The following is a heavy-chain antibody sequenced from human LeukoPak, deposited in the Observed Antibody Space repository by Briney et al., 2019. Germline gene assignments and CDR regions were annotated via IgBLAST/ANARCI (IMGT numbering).Heavy chain of an antibody. J-gene: IGHJ5*02. Sequence: SETLSLTCAVYGGSFSGYYWSWIRQPPGKGLEWIGEINHSGSTNYNPSLKSRVAISVDTSKNQFSLKLSSVTAADTAVYYCATYIVVVPAASIRFDPWGQGTLVTVSS. CDR3: ATYIVVVPAASIRFDP. CDR2: INHSGST. CDR1: GGSFSGYY. V-gene: IGHV4-34*01. D-gene: IGHD2-2*01.